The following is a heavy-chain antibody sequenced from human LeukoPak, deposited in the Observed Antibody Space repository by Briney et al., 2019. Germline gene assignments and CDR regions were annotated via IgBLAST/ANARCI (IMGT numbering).Heavy chain of an antibody. Sequence: GGSLRLSCAASGFSFDDHAMHWVRQAPGKGLEWVSGISWNSGSIGYADSVKGRFTISRDNAKNSLYLQMNSLSAEDTALYYCVKDPGYWGQRTLVTVSS. J-gene: IGHJ4*02. CDR3: VKDPGY. D-gene: IGHD7-27*01. CDR2: ISWNSGSI. V-gene: IGHV3-9*01. CDR1: GFSFDDHA.